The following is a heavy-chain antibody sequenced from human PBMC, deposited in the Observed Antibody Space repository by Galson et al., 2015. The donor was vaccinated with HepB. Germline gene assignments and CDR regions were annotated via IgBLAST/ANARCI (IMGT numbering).Heavy chain of an antibody. J-gene: IGHJ4*02. CDR2: IKSKTDGGTT. V-gene: IGHV3-15*01. Sequence: SLRLSCAASGFTFSNAWMSWVRQAPGKGLEWVGRIKSKTDGGTTDYAAPVKGRFTISRDDSKNTLYLQMNSLKTEDTAVYYCTTGWWELTFDYWGQGTLVTVSS. CDR1: GFTFSNAW. D-gene: IGHD1-26*01. CDR3: TTGWWELTFDY.